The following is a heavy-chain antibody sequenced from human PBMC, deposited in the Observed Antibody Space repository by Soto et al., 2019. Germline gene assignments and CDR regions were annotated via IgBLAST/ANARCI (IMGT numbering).Heavy chain of an antibody. CDR3: AKGSSSWYKVFDAFDI. J-gene: IGHJ3*02. CDR1: GFTFSSYA. V-gene: IGHV3-23*01. D-gene: IGHD6-13*01. Sequence: EVQLLESGGGLVQPGGSLRLSCAASGFTFSSYAMSWVRQAPGKGLEWVSAISGSGGSTYYADSVKGRFTTSRDNSKNTLYLQMNSLRAEDTAVYYCAKGSSSWYKVFDAFDIWGQGTMVTVSS. CDR2: ISGSGGST.